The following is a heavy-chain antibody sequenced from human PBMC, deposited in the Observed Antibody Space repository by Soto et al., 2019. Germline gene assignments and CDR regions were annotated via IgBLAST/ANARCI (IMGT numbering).Heavy chain of an antibody. CDR2: IDPSDSYT. V-gene: IGHV5-10-1*01. CDR1: GYSFTSYW. J-gene: IGHJ6*02. D-gene: IGHD2-2*01. Sequence: GESLKISCKGSGYSFTSYWISWVRQMPGKGLEWMGRIDPSDSYTNYSPSFQGHVTISADKSISTAYLQWSSLKASDTAMYYCARQGYCSSTSCPQGYYYYGMDVWGQGTTVTVSS. CDR3: ARQGYCSSTSCPQGYYYYGMDV.